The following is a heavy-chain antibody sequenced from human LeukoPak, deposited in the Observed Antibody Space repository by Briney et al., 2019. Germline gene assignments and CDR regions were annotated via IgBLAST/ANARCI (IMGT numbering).Heavy chain of an antibody. CDR1: GYTFTGFY. CDR2: VNPHSGGT. J-gene: IGHJ5*02. V-gene: IGHV1-2*02. Sequence: GASVQVSCKASGYTFTGFYVHWVHQAPGQGLEWMGWVNPHSGGTDYAQKFQGRVTMTRDTSISTAYMELYSLTSDDTAVYFCARLHSYASGSYYESYFDPWGQGTLVTVSS. D-gene: IGHD3-10*01. CDR3: ARLHSYASGSYYESYFDP.